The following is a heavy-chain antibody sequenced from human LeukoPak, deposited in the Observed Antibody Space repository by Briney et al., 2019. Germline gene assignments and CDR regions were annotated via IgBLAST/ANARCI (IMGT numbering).Heavy chain of an antibody. CDR2: IIPILGIA. CDR3: ASLGPPNYFDY. V-gene: IGHV1-69*04. Sequence: SVKVSCKASGGTFSSYAISWVRQAPGQGLEWMGRIIPILGIANYAQKFQGRVTITADKSTSTAYMELSSLRSEDTAVYYCASLGPPNYFDYWGQGTLVTVSS. CDR1: GGTFSSYA. J-gene: IGHJ4*02. D-gene: IGHD3-10*01.